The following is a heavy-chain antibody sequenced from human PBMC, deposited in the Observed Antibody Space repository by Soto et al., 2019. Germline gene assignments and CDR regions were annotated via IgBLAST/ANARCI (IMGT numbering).Heavy chain of an antibody. J-gene: IGHJ6*02. CDR1: GLTVMSNH. V-gene: IGHV3-30*03. Sequence: GGSLRLSCAASGLTVMSNHMTWVRQAPGKGLEWVAVISYDGSNKYYADSVKGRFTISRDNSKNTLYLQMNSLRAEDTAVFYCARETYYDFWSGPYYGMDVWGQGTTVTVSS. CDR2: ISYDGSNK. CDR3: ARETYYDFWSGPYYGMDV. D-gene: IGHD3-3*01.